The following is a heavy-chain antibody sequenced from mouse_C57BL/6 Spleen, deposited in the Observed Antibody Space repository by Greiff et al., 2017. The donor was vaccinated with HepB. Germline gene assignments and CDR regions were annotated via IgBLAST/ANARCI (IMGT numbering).Heavy chain of an antibody. CDR1: GYAFSSSW. J-gene: IGHJ4*01. CDR2: SYPGDGDT. D-gene: IGHD1-1*01. Sequence: VQLQQSGPELVKPGASVKISCKASGYAFSSSWMNWVKQRPGKGLEWIGRSYPGDGDTNYNGKFKGKATLTADKSSSTAYMQLSSLTSEDSAVYFCARGGSRKAMDYWGQGTSVTVSS. V-gene: IGHV1-82*01. CDR3: ARGGSRKAMDY.